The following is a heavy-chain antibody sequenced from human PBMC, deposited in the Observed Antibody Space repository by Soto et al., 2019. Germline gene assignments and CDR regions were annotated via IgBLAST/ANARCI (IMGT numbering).Heavy chain of an antibody. CDR2: ISSTSRTI. CDR3: AKDQGINYYYYGMDV. J-gene: IGHJ6*02. CDR1: GFTFTAFS. V-gene: IGHV3-48*04. Sequence: GGSLRLFCTASGFTFTAFSLNWVRQAPGKGLEWLSLISSTSRTIWYADSVKGRFTISRDNSKNSLYLQMNSLRTEDTALYYCAKDQGINYYYYGMDVWGQGTTVTVSS.